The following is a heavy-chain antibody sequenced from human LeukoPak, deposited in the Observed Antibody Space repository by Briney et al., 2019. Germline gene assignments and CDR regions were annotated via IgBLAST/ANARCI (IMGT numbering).Heavy chain of an antibody. D-gene: IGHD2-15*01. J-gene: IGHJ3*02. CDR3: XXXXXXXVVVLDDAFDI. CDR2: ISSSSSYI. V-gene: IGHV3-21*01. CDR1: GFTFSSYS. Sequence: GGSLRLSCAASGFTFSSYSMNWVRQAPGKGLEWVSSISSSSSYIYYADSVKGRFTISRDNAKNSLYLQMNSLRAEDTAVYYCXXXXXXXVVVLDDAFDIWGQGTMVTVSS.